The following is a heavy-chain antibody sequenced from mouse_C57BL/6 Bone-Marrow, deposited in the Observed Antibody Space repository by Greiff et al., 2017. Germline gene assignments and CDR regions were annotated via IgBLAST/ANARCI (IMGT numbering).Heavy chain of an antibody. CDR2: ISSGSSTI. J-gene: IGHJ2*01. V-gene: IGHV5-17*01. CDR3: ARPLLNWDGFYYFDD. CDR1: GFTFSDYG. D-gene: IGHD4-1*02. Sequence: EVMLVESGGGLVKPGGSLKLSCAASGFTFSDYGMHWVRQAPEKGLEWVAYISSGSSTIYYADTVKGRFTISRDNAKNTLFLQMTSLRSEDTAMYYCARPLLNWDGFYYFDDWGQGTTLTVSS.